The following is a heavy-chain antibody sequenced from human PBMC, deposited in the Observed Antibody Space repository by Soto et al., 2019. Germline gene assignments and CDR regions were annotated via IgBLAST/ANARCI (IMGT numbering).Heavy chain of an antibody. Sequence: GGSLRLSCAASGFTFSSYAMSWVRQAPGKGLEWVSAISGSGGSTYYADSVKGRFTISRDNSKNTVYLQMNSLKTEDTAVYYCTTGIYYDILTGYHNVAYWGQGALVTVSS. J-gene: IGHJ4*02. CDR1: GFTFSSYA. D-gene: IGHD3-9*01. CDR2: ISGSGGST. CDR3: TTGIYYDILTGYHNVAY. V-gene: IGHV3-23*01.